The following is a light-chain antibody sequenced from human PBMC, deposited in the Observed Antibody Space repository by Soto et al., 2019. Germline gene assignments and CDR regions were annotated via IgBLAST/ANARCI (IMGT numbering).Light chain of an antibody. J-gene: IGLJ1*01. V-gene: IGLV2-11*01. CDR2: NDS. CDR1: SSSVGYYNY. Sequence: QSVLTQPRSVSGSPGQSVTISCTGTSSSVGYYNYVSWYQQHPDKVPKLRIYNDSKRPSGVPDRFSGSKSGNTASLTISGLQAEDEDDYYCCSYAGSYTEVFGTGTKLTVL. CDR3: CSYAGSYTEV.